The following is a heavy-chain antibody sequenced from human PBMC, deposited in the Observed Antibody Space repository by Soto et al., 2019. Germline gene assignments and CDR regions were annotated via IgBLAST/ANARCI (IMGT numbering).Heavy chain of an antibody. CDR2: IYYSGST. Sequence: CTVSGGSISSGDYYWSWIRQPPGKGLEWIGYIYYSGSTYYNPSLKSRVTISVDTSKNQFSLKLSSVTAADTAVYYCAREYSSFNYYYYGMDVWGQGTTVTVSS. J-gene: IGHJ6*02. CDR1: GGSISSGDYY. CDR3: AREYSSFNYYYYGMDV. D-gene: IGHD6-6*01. V-gene: IGHV4-30-4*01.